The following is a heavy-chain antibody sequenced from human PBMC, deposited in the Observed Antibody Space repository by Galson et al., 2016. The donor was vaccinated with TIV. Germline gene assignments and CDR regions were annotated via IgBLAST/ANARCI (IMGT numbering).Heavy chain of an antibody. Sequence: SVKVSCKASGYTFTDYYIHWVRQAPGQGLEWMGWINPNSGGTIYAQKFQGRVTMTRDTSITTAYLDLSRLRSADTAVYYCARDDGSTSGSDCWSQGSLVTVSS. D-gene: IGHD3-22*01. CDR2: INPNSGGT. J-gene: IGHJ4*02. CDR1: GYTFTDYY. V-gene: IGHV1-2*02. CDR3: ARDDGSTSGSDC.